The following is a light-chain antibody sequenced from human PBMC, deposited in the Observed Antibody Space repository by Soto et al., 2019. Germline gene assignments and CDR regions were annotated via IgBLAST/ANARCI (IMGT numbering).Light chain of an antibody. Sequence: DIRMTQSPPSLSASVGDKITITCRANQGINNFLAWYHQKPGEVPKLLMYDASTLQSGASSRFSGSGSGTVCTLTLNSLQPEDVGSYYCQRYDSVPQTFGQGTKVEVK. CDR2: DAS. CDR1: QGINNF. J-gene: IGKJ1*01. V-gene: IGKV1-27*01. CDR3: QRYDSVPQT.